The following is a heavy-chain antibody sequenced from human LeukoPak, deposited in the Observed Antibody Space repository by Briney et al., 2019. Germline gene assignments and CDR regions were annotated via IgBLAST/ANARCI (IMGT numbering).Heavy chain of an antibody. V-gene: IGHV3-48*01. CDR1: EFTFSSYS. D-gene: IGHD6-13*01. J-gene: IGHJ5*02. CDR2: ISSSSSTI. Sequence: PGGSLRLSCAASEFTFSSYSMNWVRQAPGKGLEWVSYISSSSSTIYYADSVKGRFTISRDNAKNSLYLQMNSLRAEDTAVYYCARDRSGLVAAAGTINWFDPWGQGTLVTVSS. CDR3: ARDRSGLVAAAGTINWFDP.